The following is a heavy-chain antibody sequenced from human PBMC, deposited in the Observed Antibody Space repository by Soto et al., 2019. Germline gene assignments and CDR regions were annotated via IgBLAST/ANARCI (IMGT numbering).Heavy chain of an antibody. J-gene: IGHJ6*02. CDR1: GFTFSRYA. V-gene: IGHV3-30-3*01. CDR3: ARPPMTTTTRYHALDV. Sequence: QVQLVESGGGVVQPGGSLRLSCSASGFTFSRYAMHWVRQAPGAGLDWVAVVSLDGSNEYYAESVRGRFTLSRDTSKNTLYLQRNSLSPEDTAVDVCARPPMTTTTRYHALDVWGQGTTVTVSS. D-gene: IGHD4-17*01. CDR2: VSLDGSNE.